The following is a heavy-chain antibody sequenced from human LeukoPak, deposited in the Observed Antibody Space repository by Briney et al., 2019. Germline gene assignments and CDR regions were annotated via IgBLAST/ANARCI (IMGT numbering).Heavy chain of an antibody. D-gene: IGHD3-22*01. CDR2: IGTAGDT. CDR3: ARGRFGSVVVPFDY. V-gene: IGHV3-13*01. Sequence: GGSLRLSCAASGFTFSSYDMHWVRHATGKGLERVSAIGTAGDTYYPGSVKGRFTISRENAKNSLYLQMNSLRAGDTAVYYCARGRFGSVVVPFDYWGQGTLVTVSS. J-gene: IGHJ4*02. CDR1: GFTFSSYD.